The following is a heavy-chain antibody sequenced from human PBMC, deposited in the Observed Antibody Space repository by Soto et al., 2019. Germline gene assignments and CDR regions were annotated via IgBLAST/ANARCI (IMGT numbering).Heavy chain of an antibody. CDR2: ISSSSSYI. D-gene: IGHD4-17*01. Sequence: EVQLVESGGGLVKPGGSLRLSCAASGFTFSSYSMNWVRQAPGKGLEWVSSISSSSSYIYYADSVKGRFTISRDNAKNSLYLQMNSLRAEDTAVYYCARDGTTVTRRGYYGMDVWGQGTTVTVSS. CDR3: ARDGTTVTRRGYYGMDV. V-gene: IGHV3-21*01. J-gene: IGHJ6*02. CDR1: GFTFSSYS.